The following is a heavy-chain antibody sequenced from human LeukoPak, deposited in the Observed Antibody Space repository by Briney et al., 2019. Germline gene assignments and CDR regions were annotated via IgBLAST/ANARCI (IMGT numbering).Heavy chain of an antibody. CDR3: ATYYYGSGPSYPDY. Sequence: GASVKVSCKASGGTFNSYAISWVRQAPGQGLEWMGGIIPIFGTANYAQKFQGRVTMAEDTSTDTAYMELSSLRSEDTAVYYCATYYYGSGPSYPDYWGQGTLVTVSS. D-gene: IGHD3-10*01. J-gene: IGHJ4*02. CDR2: IIPIFGTA. V-gene: IGHV1-69*06. CDR1: GGTFNSYA.